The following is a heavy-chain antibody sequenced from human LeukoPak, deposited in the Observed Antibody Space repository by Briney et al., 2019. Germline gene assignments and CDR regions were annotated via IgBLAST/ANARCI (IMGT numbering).Heavy chain of an antibody. D-gene: IGHD1-26*01. J-gene: IGHJ4*02. V-gene: IGHV3-30*04. CDR1: GITFDLYS. CDR2: ITHDGRNE. CDR3: AKDHRIVGTTTPDY. Sequence: GGSLTLSCVVSGITFDLYSFNWVRQAPGKGLTWVASITHDGRNEGYANSVRGRFTVSRDNSDNTLYLQMNSLRAEDTALYYCAKDHRIVGTTTPDYWGQGTLVTVSS.